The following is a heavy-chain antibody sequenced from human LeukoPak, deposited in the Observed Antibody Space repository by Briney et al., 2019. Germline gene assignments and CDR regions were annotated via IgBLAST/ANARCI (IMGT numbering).Heavy chain of an antibody. J-gene: IGHJ4*02. CDR1: GFTFSS. CDR2: ISGSGGSR. D-gene: IGHD6-13*01. V-gene: IGHV3-23*01. CDR3: AREGLGAAAGTFDY. Sequence: GGSLRLSCAASGFTFSSWVRQAPGKGLEWVSTISGSGGSRSYADSVKGRFTISRDNSKNTLSLQMNSLRAEDTAVYYCAREGLGAAAGTFDYWGQGALVTVSS.